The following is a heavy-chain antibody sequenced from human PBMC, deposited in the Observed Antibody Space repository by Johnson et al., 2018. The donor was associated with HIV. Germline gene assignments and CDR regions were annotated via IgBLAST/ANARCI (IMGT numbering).Heavy chain of an antibody. CDR3: AKDRPTITVILVGYDAFDI. V-gene: IGHV3-13*01. Sequence: VQLVESGGGVVQPGRSLRLSCAASGFTFSTYDMHWVRQAIGKGLEWVSVIGADGDTYHPGSVKGRFTISRENAKNTMYLQMNSLRTEDTAVYYCAKDRPTITVILVGYDAFDIWGQGTMVTVSS. CDR1: GFTFSTYD. D-gene: IGHD3-22*01. CDR2: IGADGDT. J-gene: IGHJ3*02.